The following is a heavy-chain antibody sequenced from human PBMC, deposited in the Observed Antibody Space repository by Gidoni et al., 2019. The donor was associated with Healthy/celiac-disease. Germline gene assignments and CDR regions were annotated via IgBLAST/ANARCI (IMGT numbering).Heavy chain of an antibody. CDR1: GGTFSSYP. J-gene: IGHJ6*02. CDR3: ARESGVVVVPAASYYGMDV. D-gene: IGHD2-2*01. CDR2: IIPIVGTA. V-gene: IGHV1-69*06. Sequence: QVQLVQSGAEVTKPGASVKVSCKASGGTFSSYPTSWGRQAPGQGLEWMGGIIPIVGTANYAQKFQGRVTITADKSTSTAYMELSSLRSEDTAVYYCARESGVVVVPAASYYGMDVWGQGTTVTVSS.